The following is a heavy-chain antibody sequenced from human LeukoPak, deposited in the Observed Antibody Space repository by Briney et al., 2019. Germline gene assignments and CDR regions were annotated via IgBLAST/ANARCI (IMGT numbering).Heavy chain of an antibody. V-gene: IGHV4-59*01. Sequence: SETLSLTCTVSGGSISSYYWSWIRQPPGKGLEWIGYIYYSGSTNYNPSLKSRVTISVDTSKNQFSLKLSSVTAADTAVYYCARVRQGSGWYIPYYYYYMDVWGKGTTVTISS. CDR2: IYYSGST. CDR1: GGSISSYY. J-gene: IGHJ6*03. D-gene: IGHD6-19*01. CDR3: ARVRQGSGWYIPYYYYYMDV.